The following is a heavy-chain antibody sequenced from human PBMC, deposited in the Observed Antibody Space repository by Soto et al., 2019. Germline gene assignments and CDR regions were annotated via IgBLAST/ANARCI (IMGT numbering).Heavy chain of an antibody. J-gene: IGHJ6*03. CDR3: ARAVRHTLYYYYMDV. D-gene: IGHD2-15*01. CDR1: GGSISSYY. V-gene: IGHV4-59*01. CDR2: VYYSGST. Sequence: SETLSLTCAVSGGSISSYYWSWIRQPPGKGLEWIGHVYYSGSTSYNPSLKSRVTISVDTSRNQFSLRLSSVTAADTAVYYCARAVRHTLYYYYMDVWGKGTTVTVSS.